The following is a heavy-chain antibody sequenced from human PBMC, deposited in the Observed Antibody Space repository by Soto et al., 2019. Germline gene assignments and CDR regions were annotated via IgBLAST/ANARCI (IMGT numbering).Heavy chain of an antibody. D-gene: IGHD3-22*01. CDR3: ARLAYDANGCNVYGDDAFDL. CDR1: GGSISDNDYY. V-gene: IGHV4-39*01. J-gene: IGHJ3*01. CDR2: ISHTGTA. Sequence: QMQLQESGPGLVKPSETLSLTCTVSGGSISDNDYYWSWIRQPPGKGLEWIGTISHTGTAYYNPSLESRVAVSVGPSENQFSLNLSSVTAADTAVYYCARLAYDANGCNVYGDDAFDLWGQGTMVTVSS.